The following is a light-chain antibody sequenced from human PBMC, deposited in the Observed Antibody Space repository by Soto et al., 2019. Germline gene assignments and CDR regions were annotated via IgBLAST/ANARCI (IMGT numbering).Light chain of an antibody. CDR2: GAS. V-gene: IGKV3-15*01. Sequence: VAMTQSPATLSVSPGERVTLSCRSSQSVRSNLAWYQQQPGQSRRLLIYGASTRATGIPARFSGSGCGTEFTLTTSSMQPEDFLVYYCQQYNNWPPITFGQGTRLEIK. J-gene: IGKJ5*01. CDR3: QQYNNWPPIT. CDR1: QSVRSN.